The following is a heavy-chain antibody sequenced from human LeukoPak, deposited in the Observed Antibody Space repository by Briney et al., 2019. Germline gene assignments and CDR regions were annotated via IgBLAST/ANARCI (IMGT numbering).Heavy chain of an antibody. J-gene: IGHJ2*01. CDR1: GGTFSSYA. Sequence: SVKVSCKASGGTFSSYAIIWVRQAPGQGLEWMGGIIPIFGTANYAQKFQGRVTITADESTSTAYMELSSLRSEDTAVYYCARDRGGGRAADYWYFDLWGRGTLVTVSS. CDR2: IIPIFGTA. V-gene: IGHV1-69*13. D-gene: IGHD2-15*01. CDR3: ARDRGGGRAADYWYFDL.